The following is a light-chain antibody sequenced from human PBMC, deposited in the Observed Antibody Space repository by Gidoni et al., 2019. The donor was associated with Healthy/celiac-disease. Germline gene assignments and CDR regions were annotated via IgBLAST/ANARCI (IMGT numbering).Light chain of an antibody. J-gene: IGKJ3*01. CDR2: AAS. CDR1: QSISSY. V-gene: IGKV1-39*01. CDR3: QQSYSTPFT. Sequence: DSQMNQSPSSLSASVGDRVTITCRASQSISSYFNWYQQKPGKAPKLLIYAASSLQSGVPSRFSGSGSGTDFTLTISSLQPEDFATYYCQQSYSTPFTFGPGTKVDIK.